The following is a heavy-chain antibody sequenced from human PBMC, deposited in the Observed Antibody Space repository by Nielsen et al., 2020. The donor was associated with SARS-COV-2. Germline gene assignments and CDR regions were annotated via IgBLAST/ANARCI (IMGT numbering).Heavy chain of an antibody. Sequence: SETLSLTCTVSGGSVSSGSYYWSWIRQPPGKGLEWIGYIYYSGSTNYNPSLKSRVTISVDTSKNQFSLKLSSVTAADTAVYYCARDSVRYYDILTAGYYYYGMDVWGQGTTVTVSS. J-gene: IGHJ6*02. CDR1: GGSVSSGSYY. CDR2: IYYSGST. CDR3: ARDSVRYYDILTAGYYYYGMDV. D-gene: IGHD3-9*01. V-gene: IGHV4-61*01.